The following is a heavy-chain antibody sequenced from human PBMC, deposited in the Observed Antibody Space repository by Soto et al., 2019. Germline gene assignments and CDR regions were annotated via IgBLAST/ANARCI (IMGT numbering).Heavy chain of an antibody. Sequence: EVQLLESGGGLVQPGGSLRLSCAASGFTFSTYDMTWVRQAPGKGLEWVSTIGDSSDNTFYAHSVRGRFTISRDNSKNTLSLQMNSLGAEDTAMYYCARCGARFVWNVKNDVLDVWGQGTMVTVSS. CDR1: GFTFSTYD. CDR2: IGDSSDNT. V-gene: IGHV3-23*01. J-gene: IGHJ3*01. CDR3: ARCGARFVWNVKNDVLDV. D-gene: IGHD1-1*01.